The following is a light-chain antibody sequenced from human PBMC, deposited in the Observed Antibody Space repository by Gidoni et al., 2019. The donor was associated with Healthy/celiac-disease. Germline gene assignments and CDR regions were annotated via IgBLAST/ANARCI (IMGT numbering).Light chain of an antibody. V-gene: IGKV3-20*01. CDR1: QIVSSSY. CDR3: QQYGSSPPT. Sequence: EIVLKQSPGTLSLSQGERATLSCRASQIVSSSYLAWYQQKPGQAPRLLIYGAASRATGIPDRFSGSGAGTDFTLTISRLEPEDFAVYYCQQYGSSPPTFGQGTKLEIK. CDR2: GAA. J-gene: IGKJ2*01.